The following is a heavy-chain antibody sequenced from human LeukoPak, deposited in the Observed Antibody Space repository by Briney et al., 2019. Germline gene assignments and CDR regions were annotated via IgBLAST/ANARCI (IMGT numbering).Heavy chain of an antibody. J-gene: IGHJ4*02. V-gene: IGHV1-18*01. CDR2: ITTSNGNT. D-gene: IGHD1-1*01. CDR1: GGTFSSYA. Sequence: ASVKVSCKASGGTFSSYAISWVRQAPGQGLEWMGWITTSNGNTKYAQKFQDRVTMTTDTSTTIAYMELRSLASDDTAVYYCARVEAGFHDYWGQGAKVTVSS. CDR3: ARVEAGFHDY.